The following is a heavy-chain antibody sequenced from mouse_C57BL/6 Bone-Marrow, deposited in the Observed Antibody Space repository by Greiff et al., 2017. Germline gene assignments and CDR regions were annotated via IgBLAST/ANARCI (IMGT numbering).Heavy chain of an antibody. Sequence: EVQLVESGGGLVKPGGSLKLSCAASGFTFSSYAMSWVRQTPEKRLEWVATISDGGSYTYYPDNVKGRFTISRDNAKNNLYLQMSHLKSEDTAMYYCARAPDFYHFDYWGQGTTLTVSS. J-gene: IGHJ2*01. CDR1: GFTFSSYA. CDR3: ARAPDFYHFDY. D-gene: IGHD2-1*01. V-gene: IGHV5-4*01. CDR2: ISDGGSYT.